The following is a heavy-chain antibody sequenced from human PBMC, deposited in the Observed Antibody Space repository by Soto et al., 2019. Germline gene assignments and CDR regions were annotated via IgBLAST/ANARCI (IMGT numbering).Heavy chain of an antibody. V-gene: IGHV1-8*01. CDR1: GDTFTIYD. Sequence: EASVKVSCKASGDTFTIYDINWVRQATGQGLEWMGWMNPNSGNTSYAQKFHGRVTITTNESTSTAYTELSSLRSQYTALYYCARGFDYWGQGTLVTVSS. J-gene: IGHJ4*02. CDR3: ARGFDY. CDR2: MNPNSGNT.